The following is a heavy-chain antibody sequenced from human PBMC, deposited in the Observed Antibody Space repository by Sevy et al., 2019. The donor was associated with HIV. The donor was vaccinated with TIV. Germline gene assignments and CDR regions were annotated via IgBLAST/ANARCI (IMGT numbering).Heavy chain of an antibody. J-gene: IGHJ4*02. CDR1: GFSFRGSA. V-gene: IGHV3-73*01. CDR2: IKSKGDNYAT. D-gene: IGHD2-15*01. CDR3: TSVDLVGTGATLRGRNQKTIDL. Sequence: GGSLRLSCAASGFSFRGSAVHWVRQPFGKGLKWVGRIKSKGDNYATFYSSSVKGRFTISRDNSTDTASLQMDSLQTADTAIYYCTSVDLVGTGATLRGRNQKTIDLWGQGSLVTVSS.